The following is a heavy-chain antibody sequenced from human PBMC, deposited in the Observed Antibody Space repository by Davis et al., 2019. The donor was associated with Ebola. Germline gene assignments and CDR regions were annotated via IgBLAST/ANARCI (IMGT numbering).Heavy chain of an antibody. D-gene: IGHD6-13*01. J-gene: IGHJ5*02. V-gene: IGHV4-61*09. CDR1: GDSISSGSYY. Sequence: SETLSLTCSVSGDSISSGSYYWAWIRQPAGKGLEWIGHIYTRGTTNYNPSLKSRATISVDTSKNQFSLKLSSVTAADTAVYYCARFNSWGYSWFDPWGQGTLVTVSA. CDR3: ARFNSWGYSWFDP. CDR2: IYTRGTT.